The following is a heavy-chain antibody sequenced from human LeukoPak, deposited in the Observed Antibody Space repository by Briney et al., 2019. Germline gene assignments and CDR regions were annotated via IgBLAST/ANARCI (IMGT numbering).Heavy chain of an antibody. D-gene: IGHD4-17*01. J-gene: IGHJ1*01. CDR2: ISGSGGST. CDR3: AKVGGDYDYFQH. Sequence: PGGSLRLSCAASGFTFSSYSMSWVRQAPGKGLDWVSAISGSGGSTYYADSVKGRFTISRDNSKNTLYLQMNSLRAEDTAVYYCAKVGGDYDYFQHWGQGTLVTVSS. V-gene: IGHV3-23*01. CDR1: GFTFSSYS.